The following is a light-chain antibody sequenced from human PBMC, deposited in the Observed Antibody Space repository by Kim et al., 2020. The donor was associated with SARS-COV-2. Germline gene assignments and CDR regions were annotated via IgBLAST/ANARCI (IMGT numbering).Light chain of an antibody. CDR2: KAS. CDR1: QSISSW. J-gene: IGKJ2*01. V-gene: IGKV1-5*03. Sequence: DIQMTQSPSTLSASVGDRVTITCRVSQSISSWLAWYQQKPGKAPKLLIYKASSLESGVPSRFSGSGSGTEFTLTISSLQPDDFATYYCQQYNSYSRYTFGQGTKLEI. CDR3: QQYNSYSRYT.